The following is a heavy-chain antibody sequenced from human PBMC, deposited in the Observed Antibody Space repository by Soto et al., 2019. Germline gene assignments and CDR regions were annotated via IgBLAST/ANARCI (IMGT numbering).Heavy chain of an antibody. D-gene: IGHD6-19*01. CDR1: GFTFSSYA. CDR2: ISGSGGSS. CDR3: AKSVRRQWRNDAFDI. J-gene: IGHJ3*02. Sequence: GGSLRLSCAASGFTFSSYAMSWVRQAPGKGLEWVSAISGSGGSSYYADSVKGRFTISRDNSKNTLYLQMNSLRAEDTAVYYCAKSVRRQWRNDAFDIWGQGTMVTVSS. V-gene: IGHV3-23*01.